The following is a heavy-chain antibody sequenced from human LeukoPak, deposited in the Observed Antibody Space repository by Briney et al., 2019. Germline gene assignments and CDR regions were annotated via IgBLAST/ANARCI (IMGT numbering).Heavy chain of an antibody. J-gene: IGHJ4*02. CDR3: AKDVDYYGSGSYYQPAAFDY. V-gene: IGHV3-23*01. CDR1: GFTFSSYG. D-gene: IGHD3-10*01. Sequence: PGGSLRLSCAASGFTFSSYGMSWVRQAPGKGLEWVSAISGSGGSTYYADSVKGRFTISRDNSKNTLYLQMNSLRAEDTAVYYCAKDVDYYGSGSYYQPAAFDYWGQGTLVTVSS. CDR2: ISGSGGST.